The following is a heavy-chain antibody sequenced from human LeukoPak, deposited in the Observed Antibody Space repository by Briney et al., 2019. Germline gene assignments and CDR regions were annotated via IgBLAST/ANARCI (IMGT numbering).Heavy chain of an antibody. D-gene: IGHD3-10*01. J-gene: IGHJ2*01. CDR3: ARDRMGAIMYFDV. V-gene: IGHV3-30-3*01. CDR1: GFTFSNYV. Sequence: GGSLRLSCAASGFTFSNYVIHWVRQAPGKGLEWVAVISYDGSKKYYADSVKGRFTISRDNSKNTLYLQMNSLRAEDTAVYYCARDRMGAIMYFDVWGRGTLVTVSS. CDR2: ISYDGSKK.